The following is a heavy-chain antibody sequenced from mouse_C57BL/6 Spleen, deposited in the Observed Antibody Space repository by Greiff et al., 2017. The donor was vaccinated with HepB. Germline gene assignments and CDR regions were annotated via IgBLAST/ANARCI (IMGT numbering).Heavy chain of an antibody. CDR1: GYAFSSYW. CDR2: IYPGDGDT. J-gene: IGHJ2*01. CDR3: ARLGLDYFDY. Sequence: QVQLKESGAELVKPGASVKISCKASGYAFSSYWMNWVKQRPGKGLEWIGQIYPGDGDTNYNGKFKGKATLTADKSSSTAYMQLSSLTSEDSAVYFCARLGLDYFDYWGQGTTLTVSS. V-gene: IGHV1-80*01. D-gene: IGHD2-2*01.